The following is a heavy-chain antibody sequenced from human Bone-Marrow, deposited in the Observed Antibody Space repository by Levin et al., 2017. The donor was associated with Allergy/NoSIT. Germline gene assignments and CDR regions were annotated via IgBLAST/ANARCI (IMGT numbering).Heavy chain of an antibody. Sequence: AASLRLSCKVSGDTFSTNVISWVRQAPGQGLEWMGGIVPAFDAANYAQKFQGRVTITADESTSAAYMELSSLRSDDTAVYYCARGARVSSNWFDPWGQGTLVTVSS. V-gene: IGHV1-69*01. CDR2: IVPAFDAA. J-gene: IGHJ5*02. D-gene: IGHD2-2*01. CDR1: GDTFSTNV. CDR3: ARGARVSSNWFDP.